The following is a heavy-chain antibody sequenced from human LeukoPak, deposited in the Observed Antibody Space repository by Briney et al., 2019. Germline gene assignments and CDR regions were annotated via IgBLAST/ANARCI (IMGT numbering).Heavy chain of an antibody. CDR1: GFDFSSNW. CDR3: AKDHYWSIDY. Sequence: GGSLRLSCAASGFDFSSNWMHWVRHAPGLGLVWVSRIKGDGISTNYADSVKGRFTISRDIAKNTLYLQMNSLRAEDTGVYYCAKDHYWSIDYWGRGTLVTVSS. D-gene: IGHD3-3*01. J-gene: IGHJ4*02. V-gene: IGHV3-74*01. CDR2: IKGDGIST.